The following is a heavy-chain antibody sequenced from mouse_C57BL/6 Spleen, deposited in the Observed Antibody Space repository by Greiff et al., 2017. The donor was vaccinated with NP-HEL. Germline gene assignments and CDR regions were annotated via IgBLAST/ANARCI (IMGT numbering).Heavy chain of an antibody. CDR3: ASGGSSYGFAY. D-gene: IGHD1-1*01. CDR1: GFSLTSYG. J-gene: IGHJ3*01. Sequence: QVQLKESGPGLVAPSQSLSITCTVSGFSLTSYGVDWVRQSPGKGLEWLGVIWGVGSTNYNSALKSRRSISKDNSKSQVFLKMNSLQTDDTAMYYCASGGSSYGFAYWGQGTLVTVSA. V-gene: IGHV2-6*01. CDR2: IWGVGST.